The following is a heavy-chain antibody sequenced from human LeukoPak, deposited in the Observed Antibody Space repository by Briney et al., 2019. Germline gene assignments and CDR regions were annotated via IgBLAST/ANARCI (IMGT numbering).Heavy chain of an antibody. CDR1: GYTFRSHG. J-gene: IGHJ4*02. V-gene: IGHV3-30*18. Sequence: RSLRISCPHPGYTFRSHGIHWVRPAPGKGLARVEVISYTGSNKYYADSVKGRFTISRDNSKNTLYLQMNSLRAEDTAVYYCAKDLEGSADYWGQGTLVTVSS. D-gene: IGHD2-15*01. CDR2: ISYTGSNK. CDR3: AKDLEGSADY.